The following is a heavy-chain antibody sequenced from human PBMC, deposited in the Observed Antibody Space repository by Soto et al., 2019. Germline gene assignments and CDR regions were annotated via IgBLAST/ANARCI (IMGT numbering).Heavy chain of an antibody. J-gene: IGHJ3*02. CDR2: IHYSGST. CDR3: AKNLYGYYVNPDI. V-gene: IGHV4-59*01. CDR1: GGSIGNYY. Sequence: PSETLSLTCTVSGGSIGNYYWSLIRQPTGKGLEWIGYIHYSGSTWYNPSLKSRVTISVDKSRNQFSLKLSSVTAADTAVYFCAKNLYGYYVNPDIWGQGTMVT. D-gene: IGHD3-3*01.